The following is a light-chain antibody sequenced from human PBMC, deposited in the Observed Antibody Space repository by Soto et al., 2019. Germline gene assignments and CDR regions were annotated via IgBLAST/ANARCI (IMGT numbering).Light chain of an antibody. CDR3: MQGRQWPPT. CDR1: QSLVYSDGDTY. J-gene: IGKJ3*01. V-gene: IGKV2-30*01. CDR2: KVS. Sequence: DVVLTQSPLSLSVTLGQPASISCRSSQSLVYSDGDTYLNWFHQRPGRSPRRLIYKVSDRDSGVPDRFRGSGSGAEFTLTISRVEAEDVGVYFCMQGRQWPPTFGPGTKLEIK.